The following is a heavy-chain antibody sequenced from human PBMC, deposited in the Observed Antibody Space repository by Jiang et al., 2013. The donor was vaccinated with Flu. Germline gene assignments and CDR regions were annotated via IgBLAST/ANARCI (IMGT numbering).Heavy chain of an antibody. CDR1: GGTLIRDS. CDR2: MNSANGVT. V-gene: IGHV1-3*01. CDR3: ARDAYYFDY. Sequence: PGASVKISCKVSGGTLIRDSMHWVRQAPGQRLEWMGWMNSANGVTKYSQKFEGRVTITRDASASTAYMELNSLTPEDTAVYYCARDAYYFDYWGQGTPVTVSS. D-gene: IGHD3-16*01. J-gene: IGHJ4*02.